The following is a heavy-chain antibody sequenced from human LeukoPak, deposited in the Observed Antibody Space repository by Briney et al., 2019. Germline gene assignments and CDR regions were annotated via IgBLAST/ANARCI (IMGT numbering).Heavy chain of an antibody. CDR2: ISYDGSNK. CDR1: GFTFNSH. CDR3: ARQSSVTRSGLDS. V-gene: IGHV3-30*04. D-gene: IGHD4-17*01. Sequence: GRSLRLSCADSGFTFNSHMHWVRQAPGEGLEWVAAISYDGSNKKYGDSVKGRFTISSDNSKNTLYLQMNSLRPEDTAVYYCARQSSVTRSGLDSWGQGTLVTVSP. J-gene: IGHJ4*02.